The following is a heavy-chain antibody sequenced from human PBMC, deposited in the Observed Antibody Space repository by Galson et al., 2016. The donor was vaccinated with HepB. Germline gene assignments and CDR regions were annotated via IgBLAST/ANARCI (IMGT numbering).Heavy chain of an antibody. CDR2: VYWNDDK. Sequence: PALVKPTQTLTLTCTFSGFSLSTSGVGVGWIRQPPGKALEWLALVYWNDDKRYRPSLESRLTITKDTSRHQVVLTMTNMDPMDTATYYCALVIPVTGCWFDPWGPGTLVTVSS. CDR3: ALVIPVTGCWFDP. J-gene: IGHJ5*02. CDR1: GFSLSTSGVG. V-gene: IGHV2-5*01. D-gene: IGHD2-2*01.